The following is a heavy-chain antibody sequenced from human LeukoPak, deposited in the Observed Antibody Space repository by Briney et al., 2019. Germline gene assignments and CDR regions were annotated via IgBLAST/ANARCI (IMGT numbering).Heavy chain of an antibody. V-gene: IGHV3-74*01. Sequence: GGSLRLSCAASGFTFSSYWMHWVRQAPGKRLVWVSRINSDGSSTSYADSVKGRFTISRDNAKNTLYLQMNSLRAEDTAVYYCARASRYCSSTSCYPKYWGQGTLVTVSS. CDR3: ARASRYCSSTSCYPKY. CDR1: GFTFSSYW. J-gene: IGHJ4*02. CDR2: INSDGSST. D-gene: IGHD2-2*01.